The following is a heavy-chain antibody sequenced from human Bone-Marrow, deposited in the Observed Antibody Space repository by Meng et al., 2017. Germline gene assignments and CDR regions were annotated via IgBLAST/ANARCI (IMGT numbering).Heavy chain of an antibody. D-gene: IGHD3-22*01. CDR2: ISAYNGNT. J-gene: IGHJ3*02. V-gene: IGHV1-18*01. CDR1: GYTFTSYG. CDR3: ARDHEYYYDRTDAFDI. Sequence: ASVKVSCKASGYTFTSYGISWVRQAPGQGLEWMGWISAYNGNTNYAQKLQGRVTMTTDTSTSTAYMELRSLRSDDTAVYYCARDHEYYYDRTDAFDIWGQGTMVTVSS.